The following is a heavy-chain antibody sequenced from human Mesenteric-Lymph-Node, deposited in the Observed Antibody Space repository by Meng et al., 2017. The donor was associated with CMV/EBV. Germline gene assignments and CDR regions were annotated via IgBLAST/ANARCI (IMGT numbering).Heavy chain of an antibody. CDR2: IRFDGSSK. CDR1: GFTFTTYG. D-gene: IGHD3-22*01. Sequence: GESLKISCAASGFTFTTYGMHWVRQAPGKGLEWVTFIRFDGSSKYYADSVKARFTISRDNSRNTLHLQMNSLRPEDTAVYYCARSYDSIGSYYGASDYWGQGTLVTVSS. CDR3: ARSYDSIGSYYGASDY. J-gene: IGHJ4*02. V-gene: IGHV3-30*02.